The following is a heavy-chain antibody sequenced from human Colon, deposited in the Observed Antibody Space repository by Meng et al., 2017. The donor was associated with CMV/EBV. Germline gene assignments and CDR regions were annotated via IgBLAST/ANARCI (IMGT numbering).Heavy chain of an antibody. V-gene: IGHV4-39*01. CDR1: GGSISSSSYY. Sequence: SETLSLTCTVSGGSISSSSYYWGWIRQPPGKGLEWIGSIYYSGSTYYNPSLKSRVTISVDTSKNQFSLKLSSVTATDTAVYYCARHLYVVVIAMGPAFDIWGQGTMVTVSS. CDR2: IYYSGST. CDR3: ARHLYVVVIAMGPAFDI. D-gene: IGHD2-21*01. J-gene: IGHJ3*02.